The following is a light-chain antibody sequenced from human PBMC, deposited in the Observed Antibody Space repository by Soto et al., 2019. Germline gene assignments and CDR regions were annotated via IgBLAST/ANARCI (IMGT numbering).Light chain of an antibody. V-gene: IGKV3-20*01. J-gene: IGKJ4*01. Sequence: EIVLTQSPGTLSLSPGERATLSCRASQSVSSNYLAWYQQKPGQAPRLLIYGASSRATGIPGRFSGSGSGTDFTLTISRLEPEDFAVYYCQQYGSSLGVTFGGGTKVDIK. CDR1: QSVSSNY. CDR3: QQYGSSLGVT. CDR2: GAS.